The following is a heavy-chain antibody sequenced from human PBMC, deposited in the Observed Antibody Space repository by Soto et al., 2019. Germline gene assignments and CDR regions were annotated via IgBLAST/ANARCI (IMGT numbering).Heavy chain of an antibody. CDR2: MNPNSGNT. CDR3: ASGAYYGSGSYYKRDY. J-gene: IGHJ4*02. Sequence: ASVKVSFKASGYTFTSYDINWVRQATGQGLEWMGWMNPNSGNTGYAQKFQGRVTMTRNTSISTAYMELSSLRSEDTAVYYCASGAYYGSGSYYKRDYWGQGTLVTVSS. D-gene: IGHD3-10*01. V-gene: IGHV1-8*01. CDR1: GYTFTSYD.